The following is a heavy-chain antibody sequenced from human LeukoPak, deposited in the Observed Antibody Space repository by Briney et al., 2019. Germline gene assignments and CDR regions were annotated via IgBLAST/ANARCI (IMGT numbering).Heavy chain of an antibody. D-gene: IGHD4-17*01. CDR2: ISSSSSYI. CDR3: ARDEEADYGDYGASFDY. Sequence: GGSLRLSCAASGFTFSSYSMNWVRQAPGKGLEWVSSISSSSSYIYYADSVKGRFTISRDNAKNSLYLQMNSLRAEDTAVYYCARDEEADYGDYGASFDYWGQGTLVTVSS. J-gene: IGHJ4*02. V-gene: IGHV3-21*01. CDR1: GFTFSSYS.